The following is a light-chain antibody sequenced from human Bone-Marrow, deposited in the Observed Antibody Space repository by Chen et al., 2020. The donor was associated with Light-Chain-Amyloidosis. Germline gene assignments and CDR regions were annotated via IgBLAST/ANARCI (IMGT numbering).Light chain of an antibody. CDR1: SSNIGSNY. J-gene: IGLJ2*01. CDR2: RNN. CDR3: AAWDDSLSGPV. Sequence: QSVLTQPPSASGTTGQRVTISCSGSSSNIGSNYVYWYQQLPGTAPKLLIYRNNPRPSGVPDRFSGSKSGTSASLAISGLRSEDEADYYCAAWDDSLSGPVFGGGTKLTVL. V-gene: IGLV1-47*01.